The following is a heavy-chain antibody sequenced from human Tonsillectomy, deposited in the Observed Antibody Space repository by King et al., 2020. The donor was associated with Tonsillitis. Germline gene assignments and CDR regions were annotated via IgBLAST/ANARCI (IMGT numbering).Heavy chain of an antibody. Sequence: VQLQQWGAGLLKPSETLSLTCAVYGGSFSGYYWSWIRQPPGKGLEWIGEINHSGSTNYNPSLKSRVTISVDTSKNQFSLKLSSVTAADTAVYYCARGRVAAPRSNYYGMDVWGQGTTVTVSS. J-gene: IGHJ6*02. V-gene: IGHV4-34*01. CDR1: GGSFSGYY. CDR2: INHSGST. CDR3: ARGRVAAPRSNYYGMDV. D-gene: IGHD1-26*01.